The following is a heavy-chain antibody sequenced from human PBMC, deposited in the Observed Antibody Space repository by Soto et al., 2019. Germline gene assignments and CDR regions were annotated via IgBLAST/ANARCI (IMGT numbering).Heavy chain of an antibody. Sequence: SATLCLTWAVYGGSFSGYYWSWIRQPPGKGPEWIGEINHSGSTNYNPSLKSRVTISVDTSKNQFSLKLSSVTAADTAGYYCARSRVRGFDPWGQGTLVTVSS. CDR3: ARSRVRGFDP. J-gene: IGHJ5*02. V-gene: IGHV4-34*01. CDR1: GGSFSGYY. CDR2: INHSGST. D-gene: IGHD6-25*01.